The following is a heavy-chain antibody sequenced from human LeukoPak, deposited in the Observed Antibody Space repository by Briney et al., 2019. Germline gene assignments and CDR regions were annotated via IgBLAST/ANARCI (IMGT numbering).Heavy chain of an antibody. V-gene: IGHV1-2*02. D-gene: IGHD4-11*01. CDR2: INPHSGGT. J-gene: IGHJ4*02. Sequence: ASVKVSCKASGYTFTGYYLHGVRQAPGQGLEWMGWINPHSGGTNYAQKFQGRVTMTRDTSISTAYMELSRLRSDDTAVYYCAIDYSNYVVGFYFDYWGQGTLVTVSS. CDR1: GYTFTGYY. CDR3: AIDYSNYVVGFYFDY.